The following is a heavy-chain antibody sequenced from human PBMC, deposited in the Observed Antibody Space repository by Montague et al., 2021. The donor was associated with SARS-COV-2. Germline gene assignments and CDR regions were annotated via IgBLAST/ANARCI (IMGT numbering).Heavy chain of an antibody. D-gene: IGHD3-10*01. CDR3: ARLGSTRGVIIRGAFHI. V-gene: IGHV4-39*01. Sequence: SETLSLTCSVSGDSINNSRYDWGWIRQPPGKGLEWIGTIYYSGSAYYXXXLKSRVTISVDTSKDQFSLKLNSVTATDTAVYYCARLGSTRGVIIRGAFHIWGQGTKVTVSS. J-gene: IGHJ3*02. CDR1: GDSINNSRYD. CDR2: IYYSGSA.